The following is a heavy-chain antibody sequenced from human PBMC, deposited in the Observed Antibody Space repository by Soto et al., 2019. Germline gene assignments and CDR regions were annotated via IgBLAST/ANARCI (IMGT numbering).Heavy chain of an antibody. V-gene: IGHV1-2*04. J-gene: IGHJ6*02. Sequence: GASVKVSCKASGYTFTGYYMHWVRQAPGQGLEWMGWINPNSGGTNYAQKFQGWVTMTRDTSISTAYMELSRLRSDDTAVYYCARGIAAAGTSDYYYYGMDVWGQGTTVTVSS. CDR3: ARGIAAAGTSDYYYYGMDV. CDR1: GYTFTGYY. D-gene: IGHD6-13*01. CDR2: INPNSGGT.